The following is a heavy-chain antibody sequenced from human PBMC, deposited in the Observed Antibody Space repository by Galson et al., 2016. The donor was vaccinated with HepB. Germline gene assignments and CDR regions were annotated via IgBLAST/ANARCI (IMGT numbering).Heavy chain of an antibody. D-gene: IGHD2-21*01. CDR1: GSGFTFSYIW. Sequence: SLRLSCAASGSGFTFSYIWMSWVRQAPGMGLEWVGRINSKTDGGTIDYAAHVKGRFTISRDDVENTLYLQMNGLKTEDTAVCYCRAVVSPQGVDSWGQGTLVTVSS. J-gene: IGHJ4*02. CDR3: RAVVSPQGVDS. CDR2: INSKTDGGTI. V-gene: IGHV3-15*01.